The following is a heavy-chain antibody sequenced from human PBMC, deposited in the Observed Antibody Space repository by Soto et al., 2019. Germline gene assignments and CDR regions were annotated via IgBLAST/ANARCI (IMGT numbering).Heavy chain of an antibody. Sequence: ESGGGVVQPGKSMRLSCAASGFTVSSYAMHWARQAPGKGLEWVTVISIRGGDEYYAESVRGRFTISRDDSKNTLYLQMDSLRDEYPAVYYCARGTIVARQHLDYWGHGTLVNVSS. J-gene: IGHJ4*01. CDR3: ARGTIVARQHLDY. CDR2: ISIRGGDE. D-gene: IGHD6-6*01. V-gene: IGHV3-30*03. CDR1: GFTVSSYA.